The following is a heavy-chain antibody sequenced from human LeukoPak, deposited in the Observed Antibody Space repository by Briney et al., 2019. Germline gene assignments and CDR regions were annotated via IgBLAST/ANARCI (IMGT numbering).Heavy chain of an antibody. CDR2: ISTNGVNT. J-gene: IGHJ4*02. V-gene: IGHV3-23*01. CDR3: AKGSAATRPYYFDS. D-gene: IGHD4-23*01. Sequence: GGSLRLSCQTSGFTFGNYAMSWVRQAQGKELEWISAISTNGVNTYYADSVKGRFTISRDNSRHTLSLQMNGLRADDTAVYYCAKGSAATRPYYFDSWGQGTLVAVSS. CDR1: GFTFGNYA.